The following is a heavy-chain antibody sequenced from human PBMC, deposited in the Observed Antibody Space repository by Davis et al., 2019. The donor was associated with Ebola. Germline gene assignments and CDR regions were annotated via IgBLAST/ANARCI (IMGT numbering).Heavy chain of an antibody. CDR2: INPNGGVT. CDR3: ARVGCSDGDCYFDF. D-gene: IGHD2-15*01. J-gene: IGHJ4*02. CDR1: GYTFTDYY. Sequence: AASVKVSCKASGYTFTDYYIHWVRQAPGQGLEWMGWINPNGGVTNFAQKLPGWVTMTRDTSISTAYMELSRLTSDDTAVYYCARVGCSDGDCYFDFWGQGTLVTVSS. V-gene: IGHV1-2*04.